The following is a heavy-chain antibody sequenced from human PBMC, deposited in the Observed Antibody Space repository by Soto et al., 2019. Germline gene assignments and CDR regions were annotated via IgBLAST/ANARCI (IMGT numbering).Heavy chain of an antibody. Sequence: SETLSLTCTVSGGSISSYYWSWIRQPPGKGLEWIGYIYYSGSTNYNPSLKSRVAISVDTSKNQFSLKLSSVTAADTAVYYCARQSLVVVAPLFDYWGQGTLVTVSS. CDR2: IYYSGST. CDR3: ARQSLVVVAPLFDY. V-gene: IGHV4-59*08. CDR1: GGSISSYY. D-gene: IGHD2-15*01. J-gene: IGHJ4*02.